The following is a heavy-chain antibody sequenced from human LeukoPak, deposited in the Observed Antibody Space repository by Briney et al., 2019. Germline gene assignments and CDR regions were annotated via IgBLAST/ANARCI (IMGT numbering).Heavy chain of an antibody. V-gene: IGHV3-23*01. J-gene: IGHJ4*02. Sequence: PGGSLRLSCAASGFTFSSYAMSWVRQAPGKGLEWVSAISGSGGSTYYADSVKGRFTISRDNSKNTLYLQMNSLRAEDTAVYYCAKDNAVYYYDSSGYLSPLDYWGQGTLVTVSS. CDR1: GFTFSSYA. D-gene: IGHD3-22*01. CDR2: ISGSGGST. CDR3: AKDNAVYYYDSSGYLSPLDY.